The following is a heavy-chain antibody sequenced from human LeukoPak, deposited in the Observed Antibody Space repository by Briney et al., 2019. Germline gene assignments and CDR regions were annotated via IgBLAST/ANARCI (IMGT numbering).Heavy chain of an antibody. J-gene: IGHJ3*02. CDR3: ARSRSGYSYDHAAFEI. D-gene: IGHD5-18*01. CDR2: IGYRGST. Sequence: PSETLSLTCTVSGGSISTYHWSWIRQPPGKGLEWIAYIGYRGSTTYNPSLRSRVTISVDTSRNQFSLKLSSVTAADTAVYYCARSRSGYSYDHAAFEIWGQGTMVTVSS. CDR1: GGSISTYH. V-gene: IGHV4-59*01.